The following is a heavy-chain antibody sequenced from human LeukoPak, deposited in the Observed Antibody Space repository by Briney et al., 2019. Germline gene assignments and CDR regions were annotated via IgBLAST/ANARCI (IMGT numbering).Heavy chain of an antibody. Sequence: GGSLRLSCAASGFTFDDYAMHWVRQAPGKGLEWVSGINADGSTTSYADSVRGRFTISRDNAKNTLYLQMNSLRAEDTAVYYCATLISGWSLYWGQGTLVTVSS. V-gene: IGHV3-74*01. CDR3: ATLISGWSLY. CDR2: INADGSTT. CDR1: GFTFDDYA. D-gene: IGHD6-19*01. J-gene: IGHJ4*02.